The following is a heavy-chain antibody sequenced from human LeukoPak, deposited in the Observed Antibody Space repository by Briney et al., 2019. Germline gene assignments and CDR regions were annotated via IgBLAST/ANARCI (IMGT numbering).Heavy chain of an antibody. V-gene: IGHV1-69*13. CDR2: IIPIFGTA. D-gene: IGHD4-17*01. CDR1: GGTFSSYA. Sequence: SVKVSCKASGGTFSSYAISWVRQAPGQGLEWMGGIIPIFGTANYAQKFQGRVTITADESTSTAYMELSSLRSEDTAVYYCATRGDYGPAGRRDAFDIWGQGTMVTVSS. CDR3: ATRGDYGPAGRRDAFDI. J-gene: IGHJ3*02.